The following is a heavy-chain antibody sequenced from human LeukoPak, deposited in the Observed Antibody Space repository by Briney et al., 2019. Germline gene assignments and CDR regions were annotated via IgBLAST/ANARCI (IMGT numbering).Heavy chain of an antibody. J-gene: IGHJ4*02. V-gene: IGHV1-69*13. D-gene: IGHD3-10*01. Sequence: GASVKVSCKASGGTFSSYAISWVRQAPGQGLEWMGGIILIFGTANYAQKFQGRVTITADESTSTAYMELSSLRSEDTAVYYCATSMVRGVDTTYYFDYWGQGTLVTVSS. CDR1: GGTFSSYA. CDR2: IILIFGTA. CDR3: ATSMVRGVDTTYYFDY.